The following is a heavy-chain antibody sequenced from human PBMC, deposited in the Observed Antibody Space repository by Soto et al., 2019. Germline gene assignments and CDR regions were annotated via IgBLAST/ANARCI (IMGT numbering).Heavy chain of an antibody. CDR2: ISYDGSNK. V-gene: IGHV3-30-3*01. D-gene: IGHD3-10*01. CDR1: GFTFSSYA. Sequence: GGSLRLSCAASGFTFSSYAMHWVRQAPGKGLEWVAVISYDGSNKYYADSVKGRFTISRDNSKNTLYLQMNSLRAEDTAVYYCARDRVRGVIILADYWGQGTLVTVSS. CDR3: ARDRVRGVIILADY. J-gene: IGHJ4*02.